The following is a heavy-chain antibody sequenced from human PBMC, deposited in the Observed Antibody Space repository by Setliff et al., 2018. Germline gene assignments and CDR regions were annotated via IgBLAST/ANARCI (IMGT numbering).Heavy chain of an antibody. Sequence: GASVKVSCKASGYTFTGYYMYWVRQAPGQGLEWMGRINPSSGATIYAQKFQGWVSMTRDTSTSTAYMELRSLRSDDTAVYYCARQTGEQLVDDWGQGTLVTVS. J-gene: IGHJ4*02. CDR2: INPSSGAT. V-gene: IGHV1-2*04. CDR3: ARQTGEQLVDD. D-gene: IGHD6-6*01. CDR1: GYTFTGYY.